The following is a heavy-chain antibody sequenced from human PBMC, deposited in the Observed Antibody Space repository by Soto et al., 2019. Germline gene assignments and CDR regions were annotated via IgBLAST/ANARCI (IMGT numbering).Heavy chain of an antibody. CDR3: AKAPTLMVYALVY. CDR2: ISGSGGST. V-gene: IGHV3-23*01. CDR1: GFTFSSYA. D-gene: IGHD2-8*01. Sequence: HPGGSLRLSCAASGFTFSSYAMSWVRQAPGKGLEWVSAISGSGGSTYYADSVKGRFTISRDNSKNTLYLQMNSLRAEDTAVYYCAKAPTLMVYALVYSGQGTLVTVSS. J-gene: IGHJ4*02.